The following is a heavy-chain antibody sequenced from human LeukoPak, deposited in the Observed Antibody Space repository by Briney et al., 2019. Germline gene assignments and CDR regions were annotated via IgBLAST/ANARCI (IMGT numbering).Heavy chain of an antibody. V-gene: IGHV1-18*01. CDR2: ISAYNGNI. CDR3: AREHGSERYYNPVGFDY. D-gene: IGHD3-10*01. Sequence: ASETVSYKASGYTFSSYGISWVRQAPGHALEWMGWISAYNGNINYIQKFQGRVTMTTNTSTSTAYMELRSLRSDDTAVYYCAREHGSERYYNPVGFDYWGQGTLVTVSS. J-gene: IGHJ4*02. CDR1: GYTFSSYG.